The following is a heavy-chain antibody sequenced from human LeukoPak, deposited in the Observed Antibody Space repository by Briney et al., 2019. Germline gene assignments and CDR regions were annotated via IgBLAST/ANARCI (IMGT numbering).Heavy chain of an antibody. CDR2: ISWNSETK. CDR3: GKDFGGDYEYYGLDV. D-gene: IGHD3-22*01. J-gene: IGHJ6*02. Sequence: GGSLRLSCAASGFTFGDYAMLWVRQAPGKGLVWVSGISWNSETKAYADSVNGRFTVSRDNAKTSLYHQMNSSKTDDTALYYCGKDFGGDYEYYGLDVWGQGTTVTVSS. V-gene: IGHV3-9*01. CDR1: GFTFGDYA.